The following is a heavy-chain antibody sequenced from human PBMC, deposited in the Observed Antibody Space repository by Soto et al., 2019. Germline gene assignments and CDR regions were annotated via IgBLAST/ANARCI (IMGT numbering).Heavy chain of an antibody. CDR2: ISSDGTDK. Sequence: PGGSLRLSCAASGFTFSSYGTHWVRQAPGKGLEWVAVISSDGTDKYYADSVKGRFTLSRDNSKNTLYLQMNSLRAEDTAVYYCAKEYSHTVTTTLDSWGQGTLVTVSS. V-gene: IGHV3-30*18. D-gene: IGHD4-17*01. CDR3: AKEYSHTVTTTLDS. CDR1: GFTFSSYG. J-gene: IGHJ5*01.